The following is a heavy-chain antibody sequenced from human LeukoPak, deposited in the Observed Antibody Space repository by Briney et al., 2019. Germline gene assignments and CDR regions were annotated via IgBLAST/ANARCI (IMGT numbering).Heavy chain of an antibody. D-gene: IGHD5-18*01. V-gene: IGHV4-59*01. CDR3: ATGISRWTQLDN. CDR1: GVSISSYY. J-gene: IGHJ4*02. Sequence: SETLSLTCTVSGVSISSYYYSWLRQPPGKGLEWIGFTYNSGTTTYNPSLKSRVTISLDTSKNQFSLKLNSVTAADTAVYFCATGISRWTQLDNWGQGTLVTVSS. CDR2: TYNSGTT.